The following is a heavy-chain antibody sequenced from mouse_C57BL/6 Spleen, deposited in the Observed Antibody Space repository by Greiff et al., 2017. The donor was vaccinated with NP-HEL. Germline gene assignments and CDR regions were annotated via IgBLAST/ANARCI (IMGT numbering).Heavy chain of an antibody. Sequence: EVQLQQSGPVLVKPGASVKMSCKASGYTFTDYYMNWVKQSHGKSLEWIGVINPYNGGTSYNQKFKGKATLTVDKSSSTAYMELNSLTSEDSAVYYCARELLTTVVAPFDYWGQGTTLTVSS. CDR1: GYTFTDYY. CDR2: INPYNGGT. D-gene: IGHD1-1*01. J-gene: IGHJ2*01. V-gene: IGHV1-19*01. CDR3: ARELLTTVVAPFDY.